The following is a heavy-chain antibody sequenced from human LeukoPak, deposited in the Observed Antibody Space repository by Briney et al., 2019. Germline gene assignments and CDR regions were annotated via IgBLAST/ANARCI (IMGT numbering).Heavy chain of an antibody. CDR3: ARAYNYGSGSYSGFAY. D-gene: IGHD3-10*01. CDR2: IYYTGDT. J-gene: IGHJ4*02. CDR1: GDSISSYF. V-gene: IGHV4-59*01. Sequence: PSETLSLTCTVSGDSISSYFWSWIRQPPGKGLEWIGYIYYTGDTTYNPSLKSRVTISVDTSKSQFSLKLTSVTAADTAVYYCARAYNYGSGSYSGFAYWGQGTLVTVSS.